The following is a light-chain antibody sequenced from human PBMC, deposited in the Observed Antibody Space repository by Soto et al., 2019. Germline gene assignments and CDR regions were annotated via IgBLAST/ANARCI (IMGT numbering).Light chain of an antibody. CDR2: QVT. CDR1: SSDLAIYNY. V-gene: IGLV2-14*01. J-gene: IGLJ1*01. Sequence: QSVLAQPASVSGSPGQSITISCAGTSSDLAIYNYVSWYQQQPGKAPKLMIYQVTNRPSGVSNRFSGCRSGKTASGAISGLQAEDEADYYCSSYADSSNYVFGNGTKVTV. CDR3: SSYADSSNYV.